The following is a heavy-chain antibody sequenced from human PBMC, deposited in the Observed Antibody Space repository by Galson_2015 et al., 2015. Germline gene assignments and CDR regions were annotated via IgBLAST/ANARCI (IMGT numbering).Heavy chain of an antibody. Sequence: ETLSLTCAVYGGSFSGYYWSWIHQPPGKGLEWIGEINHSGSTNYNPSRKSRVTISVDTSKNQFSLKLSSVTAADTAVYYCARGIREWEAWGQGTLVTVSS. CDR2: INHSGST. CDR3: ARGIREWEA. CDR1: GGSFSGYY. J-gene: IGHJ5*02. V-gene: IGHV4-34*01. D-gene: IGHD1-26*01.